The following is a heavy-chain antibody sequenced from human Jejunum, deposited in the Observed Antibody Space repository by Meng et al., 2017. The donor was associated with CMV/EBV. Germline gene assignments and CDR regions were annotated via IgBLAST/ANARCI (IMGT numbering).Heavy chain of an antibody. V-gene: IGHV3-30*04. CDR1: SRYA. D-gene: IGHD6-19*01. CDR2: ISYDGSHK. CDR3: ARALLPTRQLAGTLYPDS. Sequence: SRYAMHCVRQAPGKGLEWAAFISYDGSHKYYAASVKGRFTISRDDSRNTLYLQMTSLRAEDTAVYYCARALLPTRQLAGTLYPDSWGQGTRVTVSS. J-gene: IGHJ4*02.